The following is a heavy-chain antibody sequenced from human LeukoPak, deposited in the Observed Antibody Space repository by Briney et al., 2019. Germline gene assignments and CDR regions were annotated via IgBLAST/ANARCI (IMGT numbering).Heavy chain of an antibody. D-gene: IGHD3-22*01. CDR3: ARSLDYYDSSGYYPSPKYFQH. V-gene: IGHV4-39*01. CDR1: GGSISSSSYS. Sequence: TASETLSLTCTVSGGSISSSSYSWGWIRQPPGKGLEWIGSIYYSGSTYYNPSLKSRVTISVDTSKNQFSLKLSSVTAADTAVYYCARSLDYYDSSGYYPSPKYFQHWGQGTLVTVSS. J-gene: IGHJ1*01. CDR2: IYYSGST.